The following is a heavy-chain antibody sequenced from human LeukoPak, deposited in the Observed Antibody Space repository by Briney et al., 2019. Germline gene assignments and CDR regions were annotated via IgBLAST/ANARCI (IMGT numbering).Heavy chain of an antibody. CDR2: IYYSGST. Sequence: PSETLSLTCTVSGYSINSGYYWGWIRQPPGKGLEWFGTIYYSGSTDYNPSLRSRVTISVDTSKNQFSLKLTSVTAADTAVYYCASERKELPAFFDYWGQGTLVTVSS. CDR1: GYSINSGYY. J-gene: IGHJ4*02. D-gene: IGHD1-7*01. V-gene: IGHV4-38-2*02. CDR3: ASERKELPAFFDY.